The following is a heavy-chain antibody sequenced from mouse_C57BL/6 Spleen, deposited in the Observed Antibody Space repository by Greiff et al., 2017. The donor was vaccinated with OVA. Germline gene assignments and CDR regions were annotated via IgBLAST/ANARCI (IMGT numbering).Heavy chain of an antibody. J-gene: IGHJ2*01. CDR1: GYAFTNYL. V-gene: IGHV1-54*01. CDR3: AREGGGSGYFDY. Sequence: QVQLKQSGAELVRPGTSVKVSCKASGYAFTNYLIEWVKQRPGQGLEWIGVINPGSGGTNYNEKFKGKATLTADKSSSTAYMQLSSLTSEDSAVYFCAREGGGSGYFDYWGQGTTLTVSS. D-gene: IGHD1-1*01. CDR2: INPGSGGT.